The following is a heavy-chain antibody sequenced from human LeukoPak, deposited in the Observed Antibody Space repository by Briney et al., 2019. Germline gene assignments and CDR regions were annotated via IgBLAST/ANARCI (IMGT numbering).Heavy chain of an antibody. Sequence: ASVKVSCKASGGTFSSYAISWVRQAPGQGLEWMGRIIPIFGIANYAQKFQGRVTITTDESTSTAYMELSSLRSEDTAVYYCARDFGCSGGSCEFDPWGQGTLVTVSS. CDR3: ARDFGCSGGSCEFDP. V-gene: IGHV1-69*05. CDR1: GGTFSSYA. CDR2: IIPIFGIA. J-gene: IGHJ5*02. D-gene: IGHD2-15*01.